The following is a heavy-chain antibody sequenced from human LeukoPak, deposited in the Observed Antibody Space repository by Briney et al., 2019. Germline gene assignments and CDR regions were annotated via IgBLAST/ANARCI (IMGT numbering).Heavy chain of an antibody. D-gene: IGHD6-13*01. CDR3: AREVASSSWAYYFDY. CDR1: GFTFSSYS. V-gene: IGHV3-21*01. Sequence: GGSLRLSCAASGFTFSSYSMNGVRQAPGKGLEWVSSISSSSSYIYYADSVKGRFTISRDNAKNSLYLQMNSLRAEDTAVYYCAREVASSSWAYYFDYWGQGTLVTVSS. J-gene: IGHJ4*02. CDR2: ISSSSSYI.